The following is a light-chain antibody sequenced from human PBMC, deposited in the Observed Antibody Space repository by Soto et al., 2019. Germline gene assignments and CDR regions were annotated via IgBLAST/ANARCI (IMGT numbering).Light chain of an antibody. V-gene: IGKV3-20*01. CDR2: GAS. CDR1: QSISRS. J-gene: IGKJ1*01. Sequence: EIVFTQSPAILSVSPGERATLSCRASQSISRSLAWYQQKPGQAPRLLIFGASIRDTGLPDRFSGGGSGTDFTLTISRLEPEDSAVYYCQQYGSSPGTSGQGTKVDIK. CDR3: QQYGSSPGT.